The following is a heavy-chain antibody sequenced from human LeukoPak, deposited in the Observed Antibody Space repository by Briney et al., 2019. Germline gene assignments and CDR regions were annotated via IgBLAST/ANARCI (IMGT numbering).Heavy chain of an antibody. CDR1: GFTFSSYW. J-gene: IGHJ4*02. CDR2: IKTDGSST. D-gene: IGHD6-19*01. V-gene: IGHV3-74*01. CDR3: ARERSSGWSDY. Sequence: GGSLRLSCAASGFTFSSYWMDWVRQAPGKGLVRVSRIKTDGSSTSYADSVKGRFTISRDNAKNTLCMQMNSLRAEDTAVYYCARERSSGWSDYWGQGTLVTVSS.